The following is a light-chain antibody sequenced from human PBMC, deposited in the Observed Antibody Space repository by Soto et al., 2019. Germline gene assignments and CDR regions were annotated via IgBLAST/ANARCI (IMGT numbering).Light chain of an antibody. CDR2: GAS. Sequence: EIVMTQSPATLSVSPGERVTLSCRASQSVSSNLAWYQQKRGQAPRLLIYGASTRATGIPARFSGSGSGTEFTLTISSLQSEDFAVYYCQQYNNWPFFGQGTKLEIK. J-gene: IGKJ2*01. CDR3: QQYNNWPF. V-gene: IGKV3-15*01. CDR1: QSVSSN.